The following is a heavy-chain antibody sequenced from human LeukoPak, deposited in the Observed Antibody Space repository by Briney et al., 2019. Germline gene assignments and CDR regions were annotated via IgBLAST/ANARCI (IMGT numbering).Heavy chain of an antibody. CDR3: TRDPYSYGSNWFDP. Sequence: GGSLRLSCAVSGFTFSTYNIHWVRQAPGKGLEWVSSIGTSSSYIYYADSVKGRFTISRDNAKNSLYLQMNSLRAGDTAVYYCTRDPYSYGSNWFDPWGQGTLVTVSS. D-gene: IGHD5-18*01. CDR1: GFTFSTYN. J-gene: IGHJ5*02. V-gene: IGHV3-21*01. CDR2: IGTSSSYI.